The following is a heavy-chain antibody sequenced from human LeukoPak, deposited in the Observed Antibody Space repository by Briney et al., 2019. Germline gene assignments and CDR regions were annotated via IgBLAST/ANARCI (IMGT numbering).Heavy chain of an antibody. CDR1: GFTFSSYS. V-gene: IGHV3-48*04. CDR3: ARVGFGEEIDY. D-gene: IGHD3-10*01. CDR2: ISSSGSTI. Sequence: GGSLRLSCAASGFTFSSYSMNWVRQAPGKGLEWVSYISSSGSTIYYADSVKGRFTISRDNAKNSLYLQMNSLRAEDTAVYYCARVGFGEEIDYWGQGTLVTVSS. J-gene: IGHJ4*02.